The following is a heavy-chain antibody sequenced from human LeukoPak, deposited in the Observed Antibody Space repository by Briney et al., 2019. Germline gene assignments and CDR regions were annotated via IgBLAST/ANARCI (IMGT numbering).Heavy chain of an antibody. J-gene: IGHJ4*02. V-gene: IGHV3-23*01. CDR1: GFTFSSYV. CDR3: AKDEWDLLGGFDY. D-gene: IGHD1-26*01. CDR2: ISDSGGST. Sequence: PGGSLRLSCAASGFTFSSYVMNWVRQAPGKGLEWVSAISDSGGSTYYADSVKGRFTISRDNSNNTLYLQMNSLRAEDTAVYCCAKDEWDLLGGFDYWGQGTLVTVSS.